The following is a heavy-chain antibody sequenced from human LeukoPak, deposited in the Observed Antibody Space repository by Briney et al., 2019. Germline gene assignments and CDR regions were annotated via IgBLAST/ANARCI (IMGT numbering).Heavy chain of an antibody. CDR2: INHSGST. J-gene: IGHJ4*02. Sequence: SETLSLTCAVYGGSFSGYYWSWIRQPPGKGLEWIGEINHSGSTNYNPSLKSRVTISVDTSKNQFSLKLSSVTAADTAVYYCARGRGTTWGQGTLVTVSS. CDR1: GGSFSGYY. D-gene: IGHD2/OR15-2a*01. CDR3: ARGRGTT. V-gene: IGHV4-34*01.